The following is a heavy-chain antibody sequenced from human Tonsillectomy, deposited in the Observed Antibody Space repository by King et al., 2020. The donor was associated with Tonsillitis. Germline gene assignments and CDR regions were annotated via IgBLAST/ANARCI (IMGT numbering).Heavy chain of an antibody. D-gene: IGHD3-3*01. CDR2: IYYNGST. CDR3: AAQTYYDFWSGYNFDY. J-gene: IGHJ4*02. Sequence: QLQESGPGLLKPSETLSLTCTVSGRSISSYYWSWILQPPGKGLEWIGCIYYNGSTNYNPSLKSRVTISVDTSKNQISLKLSAVTAADTALYYCAAQTYYDFWSGYNFDYWGQGTLVTVSS. V-gene: IGHV4-59*01. CDR1: GRSISSYY.